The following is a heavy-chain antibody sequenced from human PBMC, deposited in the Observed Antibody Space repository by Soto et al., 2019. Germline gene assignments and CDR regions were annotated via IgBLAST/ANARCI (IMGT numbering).Heavy chain of an antibody. CDR2: IDPKSGDT. J-gene: IGHJ5*02. CDR3: ARRHLRHYIRWNFDP. CDR1: GYTFTDNQ. D-gene: IGHD1-1*01. Sequence: GSAVKVSCKASGYTFTDNQIHWLRRAPGQRLEWMGRIDPKSGDTNFAPTYQGRVTMTRDTSTNTVYMELTRLTSGDTASYFCARRHLRHYIRWNFDPWGQGTLVTVSS. V-gene: IGHV1-2*02.